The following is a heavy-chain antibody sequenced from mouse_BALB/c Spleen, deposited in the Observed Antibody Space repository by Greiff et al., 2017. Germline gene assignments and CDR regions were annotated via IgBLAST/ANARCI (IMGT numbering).Heavy chain of an antibody. J-gene: IGHJ2*01. CDR1: GYTFTDYN. CDR3: ARWGSYYFDY. V-gene: IGHV1S29*02. D-gene: IGHD3-1*01. CDR2: IYPYNGGT. Sequence: VHVKQSGPELVKPGASVKISCKASGYTFTDYNMHWVKQSHGKSLEWIGYIYPYNGGTGYNQKFKSKATLTVDNSSSTAYMELRSLTSEDSAVYYCARWGSYYFDYWGQGTTLTVSS.